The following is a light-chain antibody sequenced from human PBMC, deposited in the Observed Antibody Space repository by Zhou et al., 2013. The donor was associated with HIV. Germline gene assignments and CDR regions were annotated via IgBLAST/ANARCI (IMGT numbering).Light chain of an antibody. Sequence: ETVLTQSPGTVSVSSGQKATLSCRASQSVSSSYLAWYQQKPGQAPRLLIYGASSRATGIPDRFSGSGSGTDFTLTISRLEPEDFAVYYCQQYGSSPLLTFGPGTKVDIK. CDR2: GAS. V-gene: IGKV3-20*01. J-gene: IGKJ3*01. CDR1: QSVSSSY. CDR3: QQYGSSPLLT.